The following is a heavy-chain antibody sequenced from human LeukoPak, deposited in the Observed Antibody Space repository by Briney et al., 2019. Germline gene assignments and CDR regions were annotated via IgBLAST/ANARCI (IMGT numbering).Heavy chain of an antibody. CDR1: GLTFSSCD. Sequence: GGSLRLSSAGSGLTFSSCDMSWVRQAPGKGLEWMSTISGSGGSTYYADSVKGRFTISRDNSKNTLYLQMNSLRAEDTAVYYCAKERSSGWYVVDNWGQGTLVTVSS. CDR3: AKERSSGWYVVDN. CDR2: ISGSGGST. V-gene: IGHV3-23*01. D-gene: IGHD6-19*01. J-gene: IGHJ4*02.